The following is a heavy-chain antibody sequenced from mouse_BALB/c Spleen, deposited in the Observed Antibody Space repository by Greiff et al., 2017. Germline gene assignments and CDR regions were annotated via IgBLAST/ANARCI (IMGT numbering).Heavy chain of an antibody. J-gene: IGHJ3*01. CDR3: ASRGGLDGYGFAY. CDR1: GYSFTGYY. D-gene: IGHD1-2*01. V-gene: IGHV1-26*01. CDR2: INPYNGAT. Sequence: EVQLQQSGPELVKPGASVKISCKASGYSFTGYYMHWVKQSHVKSLEWIGRINPYNGATSYNQNFKDKASLTVDKSSSTAYMELHSLTSEDSAVYYCASRGGLDGYGFAYWGQGTLVTVSA.